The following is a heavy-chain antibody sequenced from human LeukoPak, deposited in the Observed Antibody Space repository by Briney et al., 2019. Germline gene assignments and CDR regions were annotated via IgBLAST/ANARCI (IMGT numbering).Heavy chain of an antibody. Sequence: ASVKVSCKASGYTFTGYYMHWVRQAPGQGLEWMGWINPNSGGTNYAQKFQGRVTMTTDTSTSTAYMELRSLRSDDTAVYYCARDQSITGELLRDWFDPWGQGTLVTVSS. CDR1: GYTFTGYY. D-gene: IGHD1-26*01. J-gene: IGHJ5*02. CDR2: INPNSGGT. CDR3: ARDQSITGELLRDWFDP. V-gene: IGHV1-2*02.